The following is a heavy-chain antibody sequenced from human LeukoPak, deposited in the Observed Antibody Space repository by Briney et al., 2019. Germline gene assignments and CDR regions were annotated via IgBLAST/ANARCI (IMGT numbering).Heavy chain of an antibody. CDR2: IYYNGTT. Sequence: PSETLSLTCTLLSGSIMYYHWIWIRQPPGKGLQWLGHIYYNGTTNYNPSLKSRVTMSVDTSKNQFSLSLNSVIAADTAVYYCARDFLLQSEGLFDYWGQGTLVTVSS. CDR1: SGSIMYYH. J-gene: IGHJ4*02. CDR3: ARDFLLQSEGLFDY. D-gene: IGHD4-11*01. V-gene: IGHV4-59*12.